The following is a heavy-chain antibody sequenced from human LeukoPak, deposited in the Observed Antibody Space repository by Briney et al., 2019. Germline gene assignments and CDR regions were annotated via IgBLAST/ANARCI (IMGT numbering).Heavy chain of an antibody. Sequence: GASVKVSCKASGYTFTSYGISWVRRAPGQGLEWMGWISAYNGNTNYAQKLQGRVTMTTDTSTSTAYMELRSLRSDDTAVYYCARDLEGDPTARPYYMDVWGKGTTVTVSS. D-gene: IGHD1-26*01. CDR3: ARDLEGDPTARPYYMDV. V-gene: IGHV1-18*01. J-gene: IGHJ6*03. CDR2: ISAYNGNT. CDR1: GYTFTSYG.